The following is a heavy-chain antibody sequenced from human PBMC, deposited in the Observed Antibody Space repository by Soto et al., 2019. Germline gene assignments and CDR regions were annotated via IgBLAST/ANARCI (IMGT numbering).Heavy chain of an antibody. D-gene: IGHD3-16*01. CDR1: GGSISSGDYY. CDR2: IYYSGST. CDR3: ARAGIMITFGGVGGLDY. Sequence: QVQLQESGPGLVKPSQTLSLTCTVSGGSISSGDYYWSWIRQPPGKGLEWIGYIYYSGSTYYIPSLKSRVTISVDTSKNQFSLKLSSVTAADTAVYYCARAGIMITFGGVGGLDYWGQGTLVTVSS. J-gene: IGHJ4*02. V-gene: IGHV4-30-4*01.